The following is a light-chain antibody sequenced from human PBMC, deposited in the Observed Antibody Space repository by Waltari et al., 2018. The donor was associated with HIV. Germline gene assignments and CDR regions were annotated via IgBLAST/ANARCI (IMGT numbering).Light chain of an antibody. CDR1: SSAVGGYNY. V-gene: IGLV2-11*01. Sequence: QSALTQPRSVSGSPGQSVTISCTVTSSAVGGYNYVSWYQQHPGKAPKLMIYEVSKRPSGVPDRFSGSKSGNTASLTISGLQAEDEADYYCCSYAGSYTFVVFGGGTKLTVL. CDR2: EVS. J-gene: IGLJ2*01. CDR3: CSYAGSYTFVV.